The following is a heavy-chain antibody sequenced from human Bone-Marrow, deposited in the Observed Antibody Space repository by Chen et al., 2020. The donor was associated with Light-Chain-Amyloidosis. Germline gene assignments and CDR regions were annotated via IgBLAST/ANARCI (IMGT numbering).Heavy chain of an antibody. D-gene: IGHD3-10*01. CDR3: ARERYYGSGKGWFDP. Sequence: QVQLQESGPGLVKPSETLSLTCTVSGGSISSYYWSWIRQPPGKGLEWIGYIYYSGSTNYHPSLQSRVTITVDRSKNRCSLKLSFVTAADTAVYYCARERYYGSGKGWFDPWGQGTLVTVSS. V-gene: IGHV4-59*01. J-gene: IGHJ5*02. CDR2: IYYSGST. CDR1: GGSISSYY.